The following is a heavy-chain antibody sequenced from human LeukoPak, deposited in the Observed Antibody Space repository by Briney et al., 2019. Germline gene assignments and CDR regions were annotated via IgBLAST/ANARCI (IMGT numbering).Heavy chain of an antibody. V-gene: IGHV3-23*01. D-gene: IGHD6-19*01. J-gene: IGHJ5*01. CDR2: INANSGTT. CDR1: GFAFNFYA. CDR3: AKPISGGLAVTADWFHP. Sequence: GGSLRLPCAASGFAFNFYAMSWLRQPPGKGLEWVSTINANSGTTSYAASVRGRFTISRDNSKNTLYLQVNTLRADDTATYYCAKPISGGLAVTADWFHPWGQGTLVVVSS.